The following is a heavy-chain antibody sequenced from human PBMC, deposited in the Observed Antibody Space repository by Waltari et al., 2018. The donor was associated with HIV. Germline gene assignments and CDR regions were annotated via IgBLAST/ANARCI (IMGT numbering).Heavy chain of an antibody. CDR1: GYAISSAYS. Sequence: QVQLHESGPGMVKPSETLSLTCAVSGYAISSAYSWGWTRQPPGKGLEWIGSALRSGSTYYSPSLKSRVTISLDTSKNQFSLKLNSVAAADTAVYYCGSGSRRGHSHGIDYWGQGTLVTISS. V-gene: IGHV4-38-2*01. D-gene: IGHD5-18*01. J-gene: IGHJ4*02. CDR2: ALRSGST. CDR3: GSGSRRGHSHGIDY.